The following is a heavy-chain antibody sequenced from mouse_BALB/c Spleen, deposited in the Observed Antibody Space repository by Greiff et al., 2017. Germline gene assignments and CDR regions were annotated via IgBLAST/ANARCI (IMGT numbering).Heavy chain of an antibody. V-gene: IGHV7-3*02. D-gene: IGHD1-1*01. CDR3: ARYIGSSYVHLAY. Sequence: EVKLMESGGGLVQPGGSLRLSCATSGFTFTDYYMSWVRQPPGKALEWLGFIRNKANGYTTEYSASVKGRFTISRDNSQSILYLQMNTLRAEDSATYYCARYIGSSYVHLAYWGQGTLVTVSA. CDR1: GFTFTDYY. CDR2: IRNKANGYTT. J-gene: IGHJ3*01.